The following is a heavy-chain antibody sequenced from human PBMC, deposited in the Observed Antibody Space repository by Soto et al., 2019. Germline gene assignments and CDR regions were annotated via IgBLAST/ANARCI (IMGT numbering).Heavy chain of an antibody. V-gene: IGHV1-18*01. D-gene: IGHD3-10*01. CDR3: ARMVLGAHINCYHDMDV. CDR1: GYTFTSHG. CDR2: ISAYNGDT. Sequence: QVQLVQSGGEVRKPGASVKVSYKASGYTFTSHGISWVRQAPGQGLEWMGWISAYNGDTNYAQKLQGRVTVNTDRSTSTAYMELRSLRSEDTALYYCARMVLGAHINCYHDMDVWGKGTTVTVSS. J-gene: IGHJ6*03.